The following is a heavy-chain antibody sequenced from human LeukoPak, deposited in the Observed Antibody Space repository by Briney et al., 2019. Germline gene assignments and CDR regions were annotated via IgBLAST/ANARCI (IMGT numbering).Heavy chain of an antibody. CDR1: GFTSSTYN. D-gene: IGHD6-13*01. V-gene: IGHV3-23*01. Sequence: RGSLRFSCAVSGFTSSTYNMTRVRQALGKGLEWVSAISDNGANSKYPDLVRGRFSISRDNSKNTLYLQMTSLRTEDTAIYYCARRRIAAAGDFEYWGQGTLVTVSS. CDR2: ISDNGANS. CDR3: ARRRIAAAGDFEY. J-gene: IGHJ4*02.